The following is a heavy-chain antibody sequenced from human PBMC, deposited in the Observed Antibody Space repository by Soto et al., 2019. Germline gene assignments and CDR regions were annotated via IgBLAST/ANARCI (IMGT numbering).Heavy chain of an antibody. CDR2: IYYSGST. CDR1: GGSISSSGYY. V-gene: IGHV4-31*03. CDR3: ARMTVFGVFHFDY. J-gene: IGHJ4*02. Sequence: KPSETLSLTCSVSGGSISSSGYYWGWIRQHPGKGLEWIGYIYYSGSTYYNPSLKSRVTISADTSKNQFSLKLTSVTAADTAVYYCARMTVFGVFHFDYWGQGTLVTVSS. D-gene: IGHD3-3*01.